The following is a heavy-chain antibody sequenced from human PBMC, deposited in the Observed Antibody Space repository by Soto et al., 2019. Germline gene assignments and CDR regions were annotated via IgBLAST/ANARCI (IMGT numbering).Heavy chain of an antibody. CDR1: GFAFSSYA. CDR3: VRDYNDGIGRYDY. CDR2: ISYDGSNK. J-gene: IGHJ4*02. V-gene: IGHV3-30-3*01. D-gene: IGHD1-1*01. Sequence: GGSLRLSCAASGFAFSSYAMQWVRQAPGKGLEWVAGISYDGSNKHYADSVKGRYTISRDNSKTTLFLQMNSLSTEDTAVYYCVRDYNDGIGRYDYWGQGTPVTVSS.